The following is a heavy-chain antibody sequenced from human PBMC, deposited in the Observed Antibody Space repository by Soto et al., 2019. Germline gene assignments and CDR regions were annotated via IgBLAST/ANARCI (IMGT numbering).Heavy chain of an antibody. V-gene: IGHV4-61*08. J-gene: IGHJ5*02. Sequence: SETLSLTCTVSGGSIDSGDYYWSWIRQPPGKGLEWIGYVYYSGTTNYNPFLKSRVTLSLDKSKNQFSLKMNSVTAADTAVYYCARDVSAHPSYHAPWVQGTLDTVSS. D-gene: IGHD1-26*01. CDR1: GGSIDSGDYY. CDR3: ARDVSAHPSYHAP. CDR2: VYYSGTT.